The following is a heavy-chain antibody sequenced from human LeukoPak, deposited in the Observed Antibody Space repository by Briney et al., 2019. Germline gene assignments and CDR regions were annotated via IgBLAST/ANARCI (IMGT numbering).Heavy chain of an antibody. CDR3: ARVMVRGVEDY. D-gene: IGHD3-10*01. CDR2: ISGSSSYI. CDR1: GFTFSSYS. J-gene: IGHJ4*02. V-gene: IGHV3-21*01. Sequence: GGSLRLSCAASGFTFSSYSMNWVRQAPGKGLEWVSSISGSSSYIYYADSVKGRFTISRHNAKNSLYLQMNSLRAEDTAVYYCARVMVRGVEDYWGQGTLVTVSS.